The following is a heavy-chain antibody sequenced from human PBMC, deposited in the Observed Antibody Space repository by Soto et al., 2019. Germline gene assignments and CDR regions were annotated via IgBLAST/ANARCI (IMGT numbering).Heavy chain of an antibody. Sequence: GSLRLSCVASGITFGIRAMSWVRQGPWEGLEWVSTITDTGGDTKYADSVRGRFTMSRDNSKKTLYLQMNSLRVEDSALYYCARGSTDSYPGSRIFDFWGRGTLVTVSS. CDR2: ITDTGGDT. D-gene: IGHD3-10*01. CDR3: ARGSTDSYPGSRIFDF. J-gene: IGHJ4*02. V-gene: IGHV3-23*01. CDR1: GITFGIRA.